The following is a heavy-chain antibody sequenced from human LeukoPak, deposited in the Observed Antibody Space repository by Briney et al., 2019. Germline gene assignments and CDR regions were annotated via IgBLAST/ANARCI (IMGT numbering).Heavy chain of an antibody. CDR3: ARDLGRQGVTDY. CDR2: INPSGGST. CDR1: GYTFTSYY. V-gene: IGHV1-46*01. D-gene: IGHD3-10*01. J-gene: IGHJ4*02. Sequence: ASVKVSCKASGYTFTSYYMHWVRQAPGQGLEWMGIINPSGGSTSYAQKFQGRVTMTRDMSTSTVYMELSSLRSEDTAVYYCARDLGRQGVTDYWGQGTLVTVSS.